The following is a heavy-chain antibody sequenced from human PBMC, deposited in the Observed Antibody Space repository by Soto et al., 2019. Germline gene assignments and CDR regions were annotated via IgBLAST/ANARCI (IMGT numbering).Heavy chain of an antibody. V-gene: IGHV3-21*01. CDR3: ARGISAYVVVVPAALAV. J-gene: IGHJ6*02. D-gene: IGHD2-2*01. CDR2: VSSSSSHI. CDR1: GFTFSRYS. Sequence: PVGSLRLSCAASGFTFSRYSMPWVRQAAGKGLEWVSSVSSSSSHIYYADSVKGRFTISRDNADNSLYLQMNSLRADHTAGYCCARGISAYVVVVPAALAVWGQGTTVTVSS.